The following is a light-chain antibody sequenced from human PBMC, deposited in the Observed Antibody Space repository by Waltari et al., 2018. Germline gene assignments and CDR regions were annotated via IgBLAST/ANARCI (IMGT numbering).Light chain of an antibody. V-gene: IGKV3-11*01. Sequence: DIVLTQSPATLSSSPGERATLSCSASQSVRSYLAWYQQKPGQAPRLLIYDASNRATGIPARFSGSGSGTDFTLTISSLEPEDFAVYYCQQRISWPLTFGPGTRVDIK. CDR2: DAS. J-gene: IGKJ3*01. CDR1: QSVRSY. CDR3: QQRISWPLT.